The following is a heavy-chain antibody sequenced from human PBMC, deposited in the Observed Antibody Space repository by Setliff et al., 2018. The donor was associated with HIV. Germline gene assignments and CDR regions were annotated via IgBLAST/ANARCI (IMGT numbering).Heavy chain of an antibody. CDR1: GFTFDRYW. Sequence: GGSLRLSCAASGFTFDRYWMHWVRQAPGKGLVWVSRVNSDGSSKTYADSVKDRFTISRDNAKNMVYLQMSSLRAEDSAVYYCVKSASWDLRGWLHWGQGTPVTV. J-gene: IGHJ4*02. V-gene: IGHV3-74*01. CDR2: VNSDGSSK. CDR3: VKSASWDLRGWLH. D-gene: IGHD6-19*01.